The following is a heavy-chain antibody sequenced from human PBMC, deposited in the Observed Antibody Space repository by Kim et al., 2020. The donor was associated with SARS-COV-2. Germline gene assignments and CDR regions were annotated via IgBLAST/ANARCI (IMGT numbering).Heavy chain of an antibody. D-gene: IGHD3-10*01. CDR1: GFTVSSNY. CDR2: IYSGGST. CDR3: ARDAVGDYYGSAPVDY. V-gene: IGHV3-53*01. Sequence: GGSLRLSCAASGFTVSSNYMSWVRQAPGKGLEWVSVIYSGGSTYYADSVKGRFTISRDNSKNTLYLQMNSLRAEDTAVYYCARDAVGDYYGSAPVDYWGQGTLVTVSS. J-gene: IGHJ4*02.